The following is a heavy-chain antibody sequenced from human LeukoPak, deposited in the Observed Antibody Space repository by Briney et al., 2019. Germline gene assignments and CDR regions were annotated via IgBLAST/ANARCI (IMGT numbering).Heavy chain of an antibody. J-gene: IGHJ4*02. CDR1: GFTFSSYA. D-gene: IGHD2-15*01. CDR2: IKQDGSEK. V-gene: IGHV3-7*01. Sequence: GGSLRLSCAASGFTFSSYAMHWVRQAPGKGLEWVANIKQDGSEKHYVDSVKGRFTISRDNSKNTLYLQMNSLRAEDTAVYYCAREGCSGGSCYYFDYWGQGTLVTVSS. CDR3: AREGCSGGSCYYFDY.